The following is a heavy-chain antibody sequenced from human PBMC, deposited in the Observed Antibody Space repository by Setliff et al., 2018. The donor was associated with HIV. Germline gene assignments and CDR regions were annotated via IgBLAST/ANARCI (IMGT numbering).Heavy chain of an antibody. CDR3: AKDPNGDYVGAFDS. J-gene: IGHJ3*01. Sequence: GGSLRLSCVASGFTFSTYAMSWVRQAPGKGLEWVSVITGSGGTIYQTDSVRGRFTVSRDNSKNTLYLQMNNLRVEDTAVYYCAKDPNGDYVGAFDSWGPETMVTVSS. V-gene: IGHV3-23*01. D-gene: IGHD4-17*01. CDR2: ITGSGGTI. CDR1: GFTFSTYA.